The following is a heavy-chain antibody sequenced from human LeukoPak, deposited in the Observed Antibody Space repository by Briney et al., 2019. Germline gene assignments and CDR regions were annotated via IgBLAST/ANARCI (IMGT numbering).Heavy chain of an antibody. Sequence: PGRSLRLSCAASGFTFDDYAMHWVRQAPGKGLEWVSGISWNSGSIGYADSVKGRFTISRDNSKNTLYLQMNSLRAEDTAVYYCAKALRYFDWSFGTDYWGQGTLVTVSS. J-gene: IGHJ4*02. CDR1: GFTFDDYA. CDR3: AKALRYFDWSFGTDY. CDR2: ISWNSGSI. V-gene: IGHV3-9*01. D-gene: IGHD3-9*01.